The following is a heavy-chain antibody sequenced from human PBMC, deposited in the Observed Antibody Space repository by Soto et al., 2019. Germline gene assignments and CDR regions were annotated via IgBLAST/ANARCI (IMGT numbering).Heavy chain of an antibody. J-gene: IGHJ6*02. CDR2: IKSKGGGGTA. D-gene: IGHD6-13*01. CDR1: GFSFSPAW. V-gene: IGHV3-15*07. CDR3: IWQQDFYYGRAV. Sequence: EVQLVESGGGLVTPGGSLTLSCAASGFSFSPAWMNWVRQAPGKRLEWVGLIKSKGGGGTADYAAPVKGRFIISRDDSKNTIYLQMNRLKPEDTALYYCIWQQDFYYGRAVWGQGTTVTVS.